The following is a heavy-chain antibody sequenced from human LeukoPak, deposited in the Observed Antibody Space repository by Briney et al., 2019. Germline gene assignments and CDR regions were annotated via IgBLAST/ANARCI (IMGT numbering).Heavy chain of an antibody. CDR2: IIPIFGTA. CDR3: AEGRGGSGSYYKTFDY. V-gene: IGHV1-69*01. Sequence: SVKVSCKASGGTFSSYAISWVRQAPGQGLEWMGGIIPIFGTANYAQKFQGRVTITADESTSTAYMELSSLRSEDTAAYYCAEGRGGSGSYYKTFDYWGQGTLVTVSS. D-gene: IGHD3-10*01. CDR1: GGTFSSYA. J-gene: IGHJ4*02.